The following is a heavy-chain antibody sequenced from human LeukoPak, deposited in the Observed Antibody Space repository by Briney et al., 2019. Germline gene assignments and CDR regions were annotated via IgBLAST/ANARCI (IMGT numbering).Heavy chain of an antibody. CDR3: ARGPISYSSGWYVNY. CDR2: INHSGST. V-gene: IGHV4-34*01. J-gene: IGHJ4*02. D-gene: IGHD6-19*01. Sequence: SETLSLTCAVYGGSFSGYDWNWIRQPPGRGLEWIGEINHSGSTNYNPSLKSRVTISVDTSKNQFSLKLISVTAADTAVYYCARGPISYSSGWYVNYWGQGTLVTVSS. CDR1: GGSFSGYD.